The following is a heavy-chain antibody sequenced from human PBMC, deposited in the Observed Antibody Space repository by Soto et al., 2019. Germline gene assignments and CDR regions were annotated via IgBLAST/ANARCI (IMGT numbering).Heavy chain of an antibody. J-gene: IGHJ4*02. Sequence: PVGSLRLSCSASGFTSSSYAMHWVRQAPGKGLEYVSAISSNGGSTYYADSVKGRFTISRDNSKNTLYLQMSSLRAEDTAVYYCVTAILQLERHYYFDYWGQGTLVTVSS. V-gene: IGHV3-64D*06. CDR2: ISSNGGST. CDR1: GFTSSSYA. CDR3: VTAILQLERHYYFDY. D-gene: IGHD1-1*01.